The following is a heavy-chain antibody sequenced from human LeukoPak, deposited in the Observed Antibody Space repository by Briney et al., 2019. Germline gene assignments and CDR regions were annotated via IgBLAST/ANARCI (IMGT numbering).Heavy chain of an antibody. J-gene: IGHJ4*02. CDR2: ISGSGGST. D-gene: IGHD3-9*01. CDR3: ARPLYDILTGYYSGDY. Sequence: GXXLRLSCAASGFTFSSYAMSWVRQAPGKGLEWVSAISGSGGSTYYADSVKGRFTISRENSKNTLYLQMNSLRAEDTAVYYCARPLYDILTGYYSGDYWGQGTLVTVSS. CDR1: GFTFSSYA. V-gene: IGHV3-23*01.